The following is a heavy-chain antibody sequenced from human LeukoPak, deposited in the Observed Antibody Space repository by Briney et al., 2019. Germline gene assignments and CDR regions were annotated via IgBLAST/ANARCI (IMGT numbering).Heavy chain of an antibody. D-gene: IGHD2/OR15-2a*01. V-gene: IGHV3-30-3*01. CDR3: ARDFSLPDY. CDR1: GFTFSGYA. CDR2: ISYDGSNE. J-gene: IGHJ4*02. Sequence: GRSLRLSCAASGFTFSGYAMHWVRQAPGKGLEWVAVISYDGSNEYYADSVKGRFTISRDNAKNSLYLQMNSLRAEDTAVYYCARDFSLPDYWGQGTLVTVSS.